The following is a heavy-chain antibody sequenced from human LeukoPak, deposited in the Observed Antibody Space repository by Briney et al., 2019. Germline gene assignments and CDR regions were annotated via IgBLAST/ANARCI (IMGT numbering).Heavy chain of an antibody. CDR1: GFTFSTYS. J-gene: IGHJ4*02. V-gene: IGHV3-48*02. CDR2: ISSSGNTI. Sequence: PGGSLRLSCAASGFTFSTYSVNWVRQAPGKGLEWVSYISSSGNTIYYADSVKGRFTISRDNAKNSLYLQMNSLRDEDTAVYYCARDRGLVVGATISDYWGQGTLVTVSS. D-gene: IGHD1-26*01. CDR3: ARDRGLVVGATISDY.